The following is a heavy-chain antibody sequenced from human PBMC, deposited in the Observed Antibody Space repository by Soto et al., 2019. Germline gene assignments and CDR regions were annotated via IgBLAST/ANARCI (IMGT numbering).Heavy chain of an antibody. CDR1: GYTFTGYY. CDR2: INPNSGGT. J-gene: IGHJ4*02. CDR3: ARDRDYDILTGSYVDY. V-gene: IGHV1-2*02. D-gene: IGHD3-9*01. Sequence: ASVKVSCKASGYTFTGYYMHWVRQAPGQGLEWMGWINPNSGGTNYAQKFQGRVTMTRDTSISTAYMELSRLRSDDTAVYYCARDRDYDILTGSYVDYWGQGTLVTVSS.